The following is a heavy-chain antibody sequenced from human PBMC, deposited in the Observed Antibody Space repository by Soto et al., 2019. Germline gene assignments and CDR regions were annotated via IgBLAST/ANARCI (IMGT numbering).Heavy chain of an antibody. CDR1: GFTFPSSA. CDR2: IVVGSGKT. V-gene: IGHV1-58*01. D-gene: IGHD1-1*01. J-gene: IGHJ4*02. Sequence: QVQLVQSVPEVKKPGTSVKVSCKASGFTFPSSAVQWVRQARGQHLEWIGWIVVGSGKTNSAQKFHERVTFTRDMSTSTVYMELSSLKSEDTAVYYCDADDMTTFIWGQGTLVTVYS. CDR3: DADDMTTFI.